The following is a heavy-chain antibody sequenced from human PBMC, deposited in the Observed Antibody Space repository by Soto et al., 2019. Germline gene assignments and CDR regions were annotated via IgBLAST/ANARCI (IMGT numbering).Heavy chain of an antibody. CDR3: ARSDLFLTAAGTLDI. Sequence: SETLSLTCTVSGGSISSGDYYWSWVRQPPGKGLEWIGYIYYSGSTYYNPSLKSRVTISVDTSKNQFSLKLSSVTAADTAVYYCARSDLFLTAAGTLDIWGQGTMVTGSS. D-gene: IGHD6-13*01. CDR1: GGSISSGDYY. V-gene: IGHV4-30-4*01. CDR2: IYYSGST. J-gene: IGHJ3*02.